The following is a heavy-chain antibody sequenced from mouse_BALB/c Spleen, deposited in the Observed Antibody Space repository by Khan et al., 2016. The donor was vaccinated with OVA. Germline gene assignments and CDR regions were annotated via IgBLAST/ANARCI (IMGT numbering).Heavy chain of an antibody. CDR1: GFSLTTYG. CDR2: IWSGGST. D-gene: IGHD2-12*01. J-gene: IGHJ3*01. V-gene: IGHV2-2*01. CDR3: ARNSYRYDFTY. Sequence: QVQLQQSGPGLVQPSQSLSITCTVSGFSLTTYGIHWVRQSPGKGLEWLGVIWSGGSTDYNAPFISRLSISKDNSKSQVFFKMNSLQADDTAIYYCARNSYRYDFTYWGQGTLVTVSA.